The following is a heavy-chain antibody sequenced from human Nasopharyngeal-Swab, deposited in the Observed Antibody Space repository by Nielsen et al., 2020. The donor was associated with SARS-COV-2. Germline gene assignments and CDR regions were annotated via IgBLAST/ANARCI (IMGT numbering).Heavy chain of an antibody. V-gene: IGHV3-30*04. CDR3: ARRDTYWFFDL. CDR1: GFTFSSYP. J-gene: IGHJ2*01. CDR2: ISYGGGDE. Sequence: GESLKISCEASGFTFSSYPMQWVRRAPGKGLEWVSVISYGGGDEHYADSVKGRFTISRDNSKNTLYLQMNSLRAEDTAFYYCARRDTYWFFDLWGRGTLVSVSS.